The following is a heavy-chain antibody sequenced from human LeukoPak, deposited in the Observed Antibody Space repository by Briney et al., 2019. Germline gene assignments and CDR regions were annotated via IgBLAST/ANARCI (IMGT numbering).Heavy chain of an antibody. Sequence: GGSLRLSCLTSGFTLSTNAMSWVRQAPGKGLEWISGISGSGASTYYADSVKGRFAISRDDSRNTLYLQMNSLRGDDTAVYYCAKDVGKWESLHFFDYWGQGTLVTVSS. D-gene: IGHD1-26*01. V-gene: IGHV3-23*01. CDR2: ISGSGAST. CDR1: GFTLSTNA. CDR3: AKDVGKWESLHFFDY. J-gene: IGHJ4*02.